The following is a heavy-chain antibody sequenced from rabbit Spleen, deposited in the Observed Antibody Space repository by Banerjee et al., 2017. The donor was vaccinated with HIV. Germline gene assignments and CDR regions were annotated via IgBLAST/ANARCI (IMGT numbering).Heavy chain of an antibody. V-gene: IGHV1S45*01. J-gene: IGHJ4*01. D-gene: IGHD4-1*01. CDR1: GFSFRDGEV. CDR2: IYGGSHSSA. Sequence: GQLVGSGRGLAPPEGTLTRTCKTSGFSFRDGEVMSWVRQAPGKGLELIACIYGGSHSSAWYASWAKGRFTISKTSSTTVTLQLNSLSAADTARYFCARGGRSYSLWGQGTLVTVS. CDR3: ARGGRSYSL.